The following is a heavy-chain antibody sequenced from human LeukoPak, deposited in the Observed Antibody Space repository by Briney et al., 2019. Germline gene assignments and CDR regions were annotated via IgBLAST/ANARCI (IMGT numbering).Heavy chain of an antibody. CDR2: INSDGSST. J-gene: IGHJ6*03. CDR3: ARVSSSWYDHYYYYYYMDV. CDR1: GFTFSSYW. V-gene: IGHV3-74*01. Sequence: PGGSLRLSCAASGFTFSSYWMHWVRQAPGKGLVWVSRINSDGSSTSYADSVKGRFTISRDNDTNTLYLQMNSLRAEDTAVYYCARVSSSWYDHYYYYYYMDVWGKGTTVTVSS. D-gene: IGHD6-13*01.